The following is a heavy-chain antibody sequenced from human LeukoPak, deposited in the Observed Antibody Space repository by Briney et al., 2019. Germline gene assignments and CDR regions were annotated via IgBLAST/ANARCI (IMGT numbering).Heavy chain of an antibody. J-gene: IGHJ4*02. V-gene: IGHV3-74*01. D-gene: IGHD6-6*01. CDR2: INSDGSST. CDR3: ARGLSGYASSLGY. CDR1: GFTFSSYW. Sequence: GGSLRLSCAASGFTFSSYWMHWVRQAPGRGLVWVSRINSDGSSTSYADSVRGRFSISRDNAKNTLYLQMNSLRAEDTAVYYCARGLSGYASSLGYWGQGTLVTVSA.